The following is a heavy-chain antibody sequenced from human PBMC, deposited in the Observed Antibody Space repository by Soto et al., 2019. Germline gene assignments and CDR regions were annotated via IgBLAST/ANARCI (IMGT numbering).Heavy chain of an antibody. CDR2: IWYDGSNK. Sequence: QVQLVESGGGVVQSGRSLRLSCAASGFSFSSYGMHWVRQAPGKGLEWVAVIWYDGSNKYYADSVKGRFTISSDNSKNTLYLLINSLRAEDTAVYYCARDGSGDRHAFDIWGQGTMVTVSS. D-gene: IGHD3-10*01. CDR1: GFSFSSYG. V-gene: IGHV3-33*01. J-gene: IGHJ3*02. CDR3: ARDGSGDRHAFDI.